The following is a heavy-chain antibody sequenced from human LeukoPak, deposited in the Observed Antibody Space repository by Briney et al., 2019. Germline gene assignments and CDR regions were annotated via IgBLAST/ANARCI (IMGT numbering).Heavy chain of an antibody. CDR1: GDSVSSNSAA. D-gene: IGHD3-9*01. V-gene: IGHV6-1*01. Sequence: SQTLSLTCAISGDSVSSNSAAWNWIRQSPSRGLEWLGRTYYRSKWYNDYAVSVKSRITINPDTSKNQFSLQLNSVTPEDTAVYYCARDLEYYDILTEYYYYYYMDVWGKGTTVTVSS. J-gene: IGHJ6*03. CDR3: ARDLEYYDILTEYYYYYYMDV. CDR2: TYYRSKWYN.